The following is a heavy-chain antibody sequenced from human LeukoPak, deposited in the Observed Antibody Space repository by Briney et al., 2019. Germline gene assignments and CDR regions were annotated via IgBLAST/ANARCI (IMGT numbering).Heavy chain of an antibody. Sequence: PSETLSLTCDVSGGSIDSTRWWNWVRQAPGKGLEWVANIKQDGSDKYYVDSVKGRFTISRDNAKNSLYLQMNSLRVEDTAVYYCARASVRSSGYFDYWGQGTLVTVSS. CDR1: GGSIDSTRW. CDR2: IKQDGSDK. CDR3: ARASVRSSGYFDY. D-gene: IGHD4-17*01. V-gene: IGHV3-7*01. J-gene: IGHJ4*02.